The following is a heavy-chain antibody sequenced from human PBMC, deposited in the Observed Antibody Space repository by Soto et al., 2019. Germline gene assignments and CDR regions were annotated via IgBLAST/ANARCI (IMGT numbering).Heavy chain of an antibody. V-gene: IGHV3-48*02. CDR3: IVGARDY. D-gene: IGHD1-26*01. Sequence: VGSLRLSCAASGFTFSSYSMNWVRQAPGKGLEWVSYISSSSSTIYYADSVKGRFTISRDNAKNSLYLQMNSLRDEDTAVYYAIVGARDYWGQGTLVTVSS. J-gene: IGHJ4*02. CDR2: ISSSSSTI. CDR1: GFTFSSYS.